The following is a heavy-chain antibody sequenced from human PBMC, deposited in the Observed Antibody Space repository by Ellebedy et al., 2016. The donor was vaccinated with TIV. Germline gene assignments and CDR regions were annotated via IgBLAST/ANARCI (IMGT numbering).Heavy chain of an antibody. CDR2: SYWDDDK. V-gene: IGHV2-5*02. CDR1: GFSLTTSGEV. D-gene: IGHD3-22*01. CDR3: TYTYYYDSSGYFPEFFQH. Sequence: SGPTLVXPTQTLTLTCTFSGFSLTTSGEVVGWVRQPPGKALEWLAFSYWDDDKRYSPSLRNRLTITKDTTKNQVVLQMTNVDPEDTATYYCTYTYYYDSSGYFPEFFQHWGQGTLVTVSS. J-gene: IGHJ1*01.